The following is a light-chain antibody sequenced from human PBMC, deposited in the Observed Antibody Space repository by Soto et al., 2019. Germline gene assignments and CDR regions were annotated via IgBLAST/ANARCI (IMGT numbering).Light chain of an antibody. Sequence: EIVMTQSPATLYVSPGERATLSCRASQSVGSYLAWYQQKPGQAPRLLIYGASTRATGIAARVSGSGSGTEFTLTISSLQSEDFAVYYCQQYNNWPLTFGGGTKAEI. CDR1: QSVGSY. CDR2: GAS. J-gene: IGKJ4*01. V-gene: IGKV3-15*01. CDR3: QQYNNWPLT.